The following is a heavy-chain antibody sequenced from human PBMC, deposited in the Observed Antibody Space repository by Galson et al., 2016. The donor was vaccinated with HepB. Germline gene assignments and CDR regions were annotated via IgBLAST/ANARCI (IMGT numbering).Heavy chain of an antibody. D-gene: IGHD3-22*01. CDR2: IYYSGST. V-gene: IGHV4-39*01. J-gene: IGHJ4*02. CDR3: ARHKSESGGYILDS. Sequence: ETLSLTCSVSGGSINRTNYYWGWIRQPPGKGLEWIGSIYYSGSTYYNPSLKSRVTISVDTSKNQFSLKLSSVTAADTSVYYCARHKSESGGYILDSWGQGTLVTVSS. CDR1: GGSINRTNYY.